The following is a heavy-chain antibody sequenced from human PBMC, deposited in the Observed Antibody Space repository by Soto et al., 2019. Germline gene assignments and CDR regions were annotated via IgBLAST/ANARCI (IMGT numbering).Heavy chain of an antibody. CDR1: GYTFTNYY. D-gene: IGHD2-2*01. Sequence: ASVKVSCKASGYTFTNYYIHWVRQAPGQGLEWLGFINPSGGSTSYAQKFQGRVTMTRDTSTSTVYMELSSLRSEDTAVYYCARGDDIVVVPAARRHLDYWGQGTLVTVSS. CDR3: ARGDDIVVVPAARRHLDY. J-gene: IGHJ4*02. CDR2: INPSGGST. V-gene: IGHV1-46*03.